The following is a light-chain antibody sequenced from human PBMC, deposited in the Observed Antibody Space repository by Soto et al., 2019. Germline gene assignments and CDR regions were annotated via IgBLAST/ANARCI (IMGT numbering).Light chain of an antibody. V-gene: IGKV3-15*01. CDR2: GTS. J-gene: IGKJ1*01. CDR3: QQYKNWPRT. Sequence: IVVTQDTATLSVSRWGKATLSCRASHSVSSNLAWYQQKPGQAPRLVIYGTSTRATGIPARFSGSGSGTEFTLPISSLQSEDFAVYYCQQYKNWPRTFGQGTKVDIK. CDR1: HSVSSN.